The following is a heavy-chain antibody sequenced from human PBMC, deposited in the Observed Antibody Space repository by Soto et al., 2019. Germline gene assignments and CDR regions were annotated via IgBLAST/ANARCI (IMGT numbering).Heavy chain of an antibody. V-gene: IGHV4-34*01. CDR1: GGSFSGYY. J-gene: IGHJ6*02. Sequence: SETLSLTCAVYGGSFSGYYWSWIRQPPGKGLEWIGEINHSGSTNYNPSLKSRVTISVDTSKNQFSLKLSSVTAADTAVYYCARAGKVLYYYYGMDVWGQGTTVTVSS. D-gene: IGHD6-13*01. CDR2: INHSGST. CDR3: ARAGKVLYYYYGMDV.